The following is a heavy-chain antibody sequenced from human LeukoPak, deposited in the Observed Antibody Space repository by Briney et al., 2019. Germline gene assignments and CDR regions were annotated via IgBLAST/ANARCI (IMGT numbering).Heavy chain of an antibody. CDR3: TRGPWINPRHCSRPSCYYGYYEGMDV. CDR2: IRSKAYGGTT. J-gene: IGHJ6*04. Sequence: GRSLRLSCTASGFTFGDYAMSWVRQAPGKGLEWVGFIRSKAYGGTTEYAASVKGRFTISRDDSKSIAYLQMNSLKTEDTAVYYCTRGPWINPRHCSRPSCYYGYYEGMDVWGKGTTVTVSS. CDR1: GFTFGDYA. D-gene: IGHD2-2*01. V-gene: IGHV3-49*04.